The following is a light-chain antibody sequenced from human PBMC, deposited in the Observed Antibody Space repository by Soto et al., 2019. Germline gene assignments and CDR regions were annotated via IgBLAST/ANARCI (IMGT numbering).Light chain of an antibody. CDR2: EGS. CDR3: CSYAGSNTDV. Sequence: QSALTQPASVSGSPGKSITISCTGTSSDVGNYNLVSWYQQHPGKAPKLMIYEGSKRPSGVSHRFSGFKSGNTASLTISGLQAEDEADYHCCSYAGSNTDVFGTGTKLTVL. V-gene: IGLV2-23*01. J-gene: IGLJ1*01. CDR1: SSDVGNYNL.